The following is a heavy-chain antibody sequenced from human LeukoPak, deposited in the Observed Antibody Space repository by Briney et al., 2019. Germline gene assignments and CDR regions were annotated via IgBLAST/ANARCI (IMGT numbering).Heavy chain of an antibody. J-gene: IGHJ4*02. D-gene: IGHD5-18*01. CDR3: ARGSAMVLRRGRRPYYFDY. CDR2: ISSSDTYI. V-gene: IGHV3-21*01. CDR1: GFTFSTYS. Sequence: GGSLRLSCAASGFTFSTYSMNWVRQAPGQGLEWVSSISSSDTYIHYADSVKGRFTISRDNAKNSLYLQMNSLRAEDTAVYYCARGSAMVLRRGRRPYYFDYWGQGTLVTVSS.